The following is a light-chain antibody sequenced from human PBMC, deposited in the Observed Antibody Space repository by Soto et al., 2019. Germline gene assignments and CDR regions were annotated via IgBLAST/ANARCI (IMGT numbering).Light chain of an antibody. CDR2: EVS. Sequence: QSALTQPASVSGSPGQSITISCTGTSSDVGYHNYVSWYQQHPGNAPKLIIYEVSNRPSGVSNRFSGSKSGNTAPLTISGLQAEDEAEYYCGSYATSSSLYVFGTGTKVTVL. V-gene: IGLV2-14*01. CDR1: SSDVGYHNY. CDR3: GSYATSSSLYV. J-gene: IGLJ1*01.